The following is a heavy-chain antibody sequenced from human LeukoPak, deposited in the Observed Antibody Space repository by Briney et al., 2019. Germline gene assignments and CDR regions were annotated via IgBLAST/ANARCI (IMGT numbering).Heavy chain of an antibody. J-gene: IGHJ6*04. CDR3: ARGFYCSSTSCWSGMDV. V-gene: IGHV4-34*01. CDR2: INHSGST. D-gene: IGHD2-2*01. CDR1: GRSFSGYY. Sequence: SETLSLTCAVYGRSFSGYYWSWIRHPPGKGLEWIGEINHSGSTNYNPSLESRVTISVDTSKNQFSLKLSSVTAADTAVYYCARGFYCSSTSCWSGMDVWGKGTTVTVSS.